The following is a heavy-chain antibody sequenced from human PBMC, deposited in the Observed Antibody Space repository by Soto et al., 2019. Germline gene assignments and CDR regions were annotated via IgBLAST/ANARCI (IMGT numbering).Heavy chain of an antibody. CDR3: ARQGPGSY. Sequence: LKISCKGSGXSFSTYWIGWVRQIPGKGLEWMGLIFPSDSETTYSPSFQGHVSISADTSTSTAYLQWNSLKTSDSAIYYCARQGPGSYWGQGTQVTVSS. D-gene: IGHD2-15*01. CDR1: GXSFSTYW. CDR2: IFPSDSET. J-gene: IGHJ4*02. V-gene: IGHV5-51*01.